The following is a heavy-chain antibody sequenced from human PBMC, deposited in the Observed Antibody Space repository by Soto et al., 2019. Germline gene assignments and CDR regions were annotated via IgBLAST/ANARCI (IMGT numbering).Heavy chain of an antibody. CDR1: GYTFTTHY. CDR2: INPSGGRT. Sequence: QVQLVQSGTEVKKPGASVKFSCKASGYTFTTHYMHWVRQAPGQGLEWMGIINPSGGRTTYALKFQGRVTMTSDTATTTVYVELTSLRSEDTAIYFCARAGENYGSGTFSPPLRYYFNSWGQGTLVTVSS. V-gene: IGHV1-46*01. D-gene: IGHD3-10*01. CDR3: ARAGENYGSGTFSPPLRYYFNS. J-gene: IGHJ4*02.